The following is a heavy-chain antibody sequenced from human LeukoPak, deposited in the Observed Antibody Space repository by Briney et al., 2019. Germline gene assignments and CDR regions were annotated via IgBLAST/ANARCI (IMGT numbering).Heavy chain of an antibody. Sequence: GGSLRLSCAASGFTFSSYAMHWVRQAPGKGLEWVAVISYDGSNKYYADSVKGRFSTSRDNSKNTLYLQMNSLRAEDTAVYYCARDEDYYDSSGYPSYFDYWGQGTLVTVSS. D-gene: IGHD3-22*01. CDR2: ISYDGSNK. V-gene: IGHV3-30*04. CDR3: ARDEDYYDSSGYPSYFDY. J-gene: IGHJ4*02. CDR1: GFTFSSYA.